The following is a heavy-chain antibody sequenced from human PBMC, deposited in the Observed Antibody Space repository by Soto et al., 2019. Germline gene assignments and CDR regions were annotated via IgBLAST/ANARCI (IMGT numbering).Heavy chain of an antibody. D-gene: IGHD3-3*01. J-gene: IGHJ6*03. CDR3: TTEGITILGGPPLEGRGYMDV. CDR2: IKSKTDGGTT. Sequence: EVQLVESGGGLVKPGGSLRLSCAASGFTFSNAWMSWVRQAPGKGLEWFGRIKSKTDGGTTDYAAPVKGRFTISRDDSKNTLYLQMNSLKTEDTAVYYCTTEGITILGGPPLEGRGYMDVWGKGTTVTVSS. V-gene: IGHV3-15*01. CDR1: GFTFSNAW.